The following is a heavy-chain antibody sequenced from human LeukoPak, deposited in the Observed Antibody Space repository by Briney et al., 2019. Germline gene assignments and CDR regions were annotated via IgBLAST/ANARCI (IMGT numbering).Heavy chain of an antibody. CDR2: IKQDGSEK. D-gene: IGHD3-10*01. V-gene: IGHV3-7*01. CDR3: ARSTMVRGVQTLDY. Sequence: GGSLRLSCAASGFTFSSYAMSWVRQAPGKGLEWVANIKQDGSEKYYVDSVKGRFTISRDNAKNSLYLQMNSLRAEDTAVYYCARSTMVRGVQTLDYWGQGTLVTVSS. CDR1: GFTFSSYA. J-gene: IGHJ4*02.